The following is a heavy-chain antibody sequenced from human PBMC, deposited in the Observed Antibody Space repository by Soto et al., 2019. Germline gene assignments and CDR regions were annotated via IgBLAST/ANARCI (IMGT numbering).Heavy chain of an antibody. CDR3: ARKWWEQVRTGLDY. Sequence: QVQLVQSGAEVKKPGASVTLSCKASGYIFTSYAIHWVRRAPGQGLEWMGWINGGNGYTRSSQKFQGRVSITMDTSASTAYMELSSMQSEDTAVYYCARKWWEQVRTGLDYWSQGTLVIVSS. J-gene: IGHJ4*02. CDR1: GYIFTSYA. CDR2: INGGNGYT. D-gene: IGHD2-15*01. V-gene: IGHV1-3*01.